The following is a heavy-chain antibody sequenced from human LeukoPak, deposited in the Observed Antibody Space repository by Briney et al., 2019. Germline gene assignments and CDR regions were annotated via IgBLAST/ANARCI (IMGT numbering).Heavy chain of an antibody. D-gene: IGHD1-1*01. Sequence: GGSLRLSCAASGFTFSTYGMSWVRQAPGRGLEWVSTISGSGGSTYYADSVKGRFTISRDNSKNTLYLQMNSLRAEDTAVYYCAKDTLGSNWKEEWGQGTLVTVSS. J-gene: IGHJ4*02. CDR1: GFTFSTYG. CDR3: AKDTLGSNWKEE. CDR2: ISGSGGST. V-gene: IGHV3-23*01.